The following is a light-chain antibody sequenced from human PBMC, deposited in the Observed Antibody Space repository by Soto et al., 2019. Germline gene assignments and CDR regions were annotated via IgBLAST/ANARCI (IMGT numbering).Light chain of an antibody. CDR1: SGHSRYA. J-gene: IGLJ1*01. Sequence: QLVLTQSPSDSASLGASVKLTCTLRSGHSRYAIAWHQQQPEKGPRYLMKLNSDGSHSKGDGIPDRFSGSSSGAERYLTISSLQSEDEADYYCQTWGTGIQVFGTGTKLTVL. CDR2: LNSDGSH. CDR3: QTWGTGIQV. V-gene: IGLV4-69*01.